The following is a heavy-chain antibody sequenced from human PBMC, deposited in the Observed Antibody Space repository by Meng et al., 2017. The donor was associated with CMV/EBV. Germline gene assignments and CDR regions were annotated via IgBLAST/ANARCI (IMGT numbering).Heavy chain of an antibody. V-gene: IGHV1-69*05. CDR3: ARAQPGGGRDLYYFDY. CDR2: IIPIFGTA. J-gene: IGHJ4*02. CDR1: GGTFSSYA. D-gene: IGHD1-14*01. Sequence: SVKVSCKASGGTFSSYAISWVRQAPGQGLEWMGGIIPIFGTANYAQKFQGRVTITTDESTSTAYMELSSLRAEDTAVYYCARAQPGGGRDLYYFDYWGQGTLVTVSS.